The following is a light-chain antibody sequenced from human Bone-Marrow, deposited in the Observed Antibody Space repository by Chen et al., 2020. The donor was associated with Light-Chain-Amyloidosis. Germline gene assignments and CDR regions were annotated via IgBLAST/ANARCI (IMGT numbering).Light chain of an antibody. CDR2: VNSDGSN. J-gene: IGLJ3*02. V-gene: IGLV4-69*01. Sequence: QLVVTQSPSAYASLGASVKLTCTLSSGHSNYAVAWHQQQPDQGPRYLIKVNSDGSNSKSDGIPDRFSGSSSGAERYFTISSLQSEAEADYYCQTWDPGNWVFGGGTKLTVL. CDR1: SGHSNYA. CDR3: QTWDPGNWV.